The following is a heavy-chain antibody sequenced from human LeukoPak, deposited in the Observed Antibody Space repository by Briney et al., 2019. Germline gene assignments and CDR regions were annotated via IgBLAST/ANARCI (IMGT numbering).Heavy chain of an antibody. CDR2: INPNSGGT. Sequence: GASVKVSCKASGYTFTGYYMHWVRQAPGQGLEWMGWINPNSGGTNYAQKFQGRVTMTRDTSISTAYMELSRLRSDDTAVYYCARGSRTQQLVLNSFDIWGQGTMVTVSS. D-gene: IGHD6-13*01. CDR1: GYTFTGYY. V-gene: IGHV1-2*02. J-gene: IGHJ3*02. CDR3: ARGSRTQQLVLNSFDI.